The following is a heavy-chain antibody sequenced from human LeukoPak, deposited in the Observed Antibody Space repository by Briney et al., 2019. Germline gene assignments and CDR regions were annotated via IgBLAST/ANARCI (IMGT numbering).Heavy chain of an antibody. D-gene: IGHD1-14*01. V-gene: IGHV4-59*01. CDR3: ARVGPWVNPDYYYYYMDV. J-gene: IGHJ6*03. CDR2: IYYSGST. Sequence: SETLSLTCTVSSGSISSYYWSWIRQPPGKGLEWIGYIYYSGSTNYNPSLKSRVTISVDTSKNQFSLKLSSVTAADTAVYYCARVGPWVNPDYYYYYMDVWGKGTTVTVSS. CDR1: SGSISSYY.